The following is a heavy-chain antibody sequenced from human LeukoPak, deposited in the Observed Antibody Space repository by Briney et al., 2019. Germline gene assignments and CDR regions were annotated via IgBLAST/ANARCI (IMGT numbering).Heavy chain of an antibody. D-gene: IGHD3-3*01. CDR3: ARHSHYDFWSGYLDY. CDR2: IDPSDSYT. J-gene: IGHJ4*02. CDR1: GYPFSNYW. V-gene: IGHV5-10-1*01. Sequence: GGSLKISCKASGYPFSNYWIGGVRQMPGKGLEWRGKIDPSDSYTSYSPSFQGHVTISADKSISAAFLQWSSLKASDTAMYYCARHSHYDFWSGYLDYWGQGTLVTVSS.